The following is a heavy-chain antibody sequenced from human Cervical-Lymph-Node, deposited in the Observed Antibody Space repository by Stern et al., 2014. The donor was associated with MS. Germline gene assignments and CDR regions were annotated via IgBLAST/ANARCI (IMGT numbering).Heavy chain of an antibody. Sequence: EVQLEESGGGEVQSGGPLRLPCVASDLAFGTYWMNWVRQAPGKGLQWVANTNQAGSEKYYVDSVKGRFTISRDNAKKSLYLQMNNLRSEDTAVYYCANGGTTWNWGQGTLVTVSS. D-gene: IGHD1-1*01. V-gene: IGHV3-7*03. CDR2: TNQAGSEK. CDR1: DLAFGTYW. J-gene: IGHJ4*02. CDR3: ANGGTTWN.